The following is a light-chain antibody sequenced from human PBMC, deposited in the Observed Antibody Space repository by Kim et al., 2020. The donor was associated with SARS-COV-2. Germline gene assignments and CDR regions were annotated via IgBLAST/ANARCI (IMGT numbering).Light chain of an antibody. CDR3: CSYAGSSYV. Sequence: PGHSVTISCTGTSSDVGGYNYVSWYQQHPGKAPKLMIYDVSERPSGVPDRFSGSKSGNTASLTISGLQAEDEADYYCCSYAGSSYVFGTGTKVTVL. V-gene: IGLV2-11*01. J-gene: IGLJ1*01. CDR2: DVS. CDR1: SSDVGGYNY.